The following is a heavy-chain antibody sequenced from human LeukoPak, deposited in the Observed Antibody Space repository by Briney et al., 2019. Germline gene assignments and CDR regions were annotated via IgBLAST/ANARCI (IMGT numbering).Heavy chain of an antibody. V-gene: IGHV1-2*02. CDR2: INPNSGGT. CDR3: ARYSGYDYTLDY. Sequence: GSVNVSCTASGYTFTGYYMHWVRQAPGQGVEWMGWINPNSGGTNYAQKFQGRVTMTRDTFISTAYMELKRLTSDDTAVYYCARYSGYDYTLDYWGQGTLVTGSS. D-gene: IGHD5-12*01. J-gene: IGHJ4*02. CDR1: GYTFTGYY.